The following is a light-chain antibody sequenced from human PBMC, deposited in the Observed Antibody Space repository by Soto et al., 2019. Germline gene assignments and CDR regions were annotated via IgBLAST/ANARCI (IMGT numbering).Light chain of an antibody. V-gene: IGKV3-15*01. CDR1: QSVSSN. J-gene: IGKJ1*01. Sequence: EIVMTQSPATLSVSPGERGTLSCRASQSVSSNLAWYQQKPGQAPRLLIYGASTRATGIPARFSGSRSGTAFTLTISSLQSEDFAVYYCQQYNNWPLTFGQGTKVEIK. CDR2: GAS. CDR3: QQYNNWPLT.